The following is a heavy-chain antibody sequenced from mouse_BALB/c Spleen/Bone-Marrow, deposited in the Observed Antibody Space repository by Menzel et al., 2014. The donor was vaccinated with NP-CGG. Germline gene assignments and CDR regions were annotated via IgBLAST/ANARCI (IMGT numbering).Heavy chain of an antibody. J-gene: IGHJ2*01. CDR3: ARDYYDYYFDY. V-gene: IGHV1-20*02. Sequence: VQLKESGPELVKPGASVKISCKASGYSFTGYFMNRVMQSHGKSLEWIGRINPYNGDTFYNQKFKGKATLTVDKSSSTAHMELRSLASEDSAVYYCARDYYDYYFDYWGQGTTLTVSS. D-gene: IGHD2-4*01. CDR1: GYSFTGYF. CDR2: INPYNGDT.